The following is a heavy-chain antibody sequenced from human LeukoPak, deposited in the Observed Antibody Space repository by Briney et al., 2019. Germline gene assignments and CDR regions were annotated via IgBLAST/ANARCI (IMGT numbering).Heavy chain of an antibody. J-gene: IGHJ4*02. CDR1: GFTVSSNY. D-gene: IGHD7-27*01. Sequence: QAGGSLRLSCAASGFTVSSNYMSWVRRAPGKGLEWISIIYSGGSTYYADSVKGRFTISRDNSKNTLYLQMNSLRAEDTAVYYCARANWGHPMYYFDYWGQGTLVTVSS. CDR2: IYSGGST. V-gene: IGHV3-66*01. CDR3: ARANWGHPMYYFDY.